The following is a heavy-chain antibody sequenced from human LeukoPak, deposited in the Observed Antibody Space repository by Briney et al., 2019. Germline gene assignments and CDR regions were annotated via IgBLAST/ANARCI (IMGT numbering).Heavy chain of an antibody. CDR3: AKERLGYCSGGSCGGNWFDP. CDR2: IWYAASNK. CDR1: GFTFSSYG. J-gene: IGHJ5*02. Sequence: VRSLRLSCAASGFTFSSYGMHWVRQAPGKGLEWGAGIWYAASNKYYAHSVKGRFTTSRDNSKNTLYLKMNSLRAEDTAVYYCAKERLGYCSGGSCGGNWFDPWGQGTLVTVSS. D-gene: IGHD2-15*01. V-gene: IGHV3-33*06.